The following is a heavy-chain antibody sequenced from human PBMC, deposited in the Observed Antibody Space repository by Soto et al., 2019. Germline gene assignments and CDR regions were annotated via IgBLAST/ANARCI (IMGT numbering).Heavy chain of an antibody. V-gene: IGHV1-3*01. J-gene: IGHJ6*02. D-gene: IGHD3-3*01. CDR2: INAGNGNT. CDR3: ATHRAIFAPDYYYRMDV. Sequence: ASVKVSCKASGYTFTSYAMHWVRQAPGQRLEWMGWINAGNGNTKYSQKFQGRVTITRDTSASTAYMELSSLRSEDTAVYYCATHRAIFAPDYYYRMDVWGQGTKVTVYS. CDR1: GYTFTSYA.